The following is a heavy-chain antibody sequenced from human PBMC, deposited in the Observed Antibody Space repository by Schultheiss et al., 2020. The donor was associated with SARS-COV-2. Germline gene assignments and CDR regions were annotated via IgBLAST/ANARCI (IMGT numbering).Heavy chain of an antibody. V-gene: IGHV1-69*13. J-gene: IGHJ3*02. CDR2: IIPIFGTA. Sequence: SVKVSCKASGGTFSSYAISWVRQAPGQGLEWMGGIIPIFGTANYAQKFQGRVTITADESTSTAYMELSSLRSDDTAVYYCARDYYEAAAGGGAFDIWGQGTMVTVSS. CDR1: GGTFSSYA. D-gene: IGHD6-13*01. CDR3: ARDYYEAAAGGGAFDI.